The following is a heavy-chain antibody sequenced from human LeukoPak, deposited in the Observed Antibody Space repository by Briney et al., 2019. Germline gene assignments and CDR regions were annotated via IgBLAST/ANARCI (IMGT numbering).Heavy chain of an antibody. CDR3: ARANGWYSRNYFDY. J-gene: IGHJ4*02. D-gene: IGHD6-19*01. Sequence: PGGSLRLSCAASEFTFSSSSMNWDRQAPGKGLEWISYLSSSGSTIYYEDSVQGRFTISRDNAKKSLYLQMDSLRAEDTAVYYCARANGWYSRNYFDYWGQGILVTVSS. V-gene: IGHV3-48*01. CDR2: LSSSGSTI. CDR1: EFTFSSSS.